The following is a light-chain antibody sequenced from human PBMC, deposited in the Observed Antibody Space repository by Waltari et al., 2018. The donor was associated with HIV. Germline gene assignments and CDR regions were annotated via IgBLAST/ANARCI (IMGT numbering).Light chain of an antibody. CDR1: ALPKKY. J-gene: IGLJ2*01. Sequence: SYELTQPPSVSVSPGHTARITCSGDALPKKYAYWYQQKSGQAPVLVIYEDSKRPSGIPERFAGANSGNIATLTISGAQAMDEADYYCQAWDSSTVVFGGGTKLTVL. V-gene: IGLV3-10*01. CDR2: EDS. CDR3: QAWDSSTVV.